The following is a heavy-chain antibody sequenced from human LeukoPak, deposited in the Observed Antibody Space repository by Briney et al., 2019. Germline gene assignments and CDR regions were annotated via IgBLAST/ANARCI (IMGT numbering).Heavy chain of an antibody. CDR1: GFTFSDYY. Sequence: PGGSLRLSCAASGFTFSDYYMSWIRQAPGKGLEWVSYISSSGNTIYYADSVKGRFTISRDNAKNSLYLQMNSLRAEDTAVYYCARRAWELPPHHFDYWGQGTLVTVSS. D-gene: IGHD1-26*01. CDR3: ARRAWELPPHHFDY. CDR2: ISSSGNTI. J-gene: IGHJ4*02. V-gene: IGHV3-11*01.